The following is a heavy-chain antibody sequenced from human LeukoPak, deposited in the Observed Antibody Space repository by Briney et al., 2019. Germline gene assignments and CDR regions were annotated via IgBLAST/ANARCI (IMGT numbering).Heavy chain of an antibody. CDR3: ARDTLQWLATPNNWFDP. J-gene: IGHJ5*02. V-gene: IGHV1-2*02. CDR1: GYTFTCYY. Sequence: ASVTVTRKSSGYTFTCYYMHWQRQAPGQGLELMGWTNPNSGGTNYAQKFQGRVTMTRDTSISTAYMEMSRLRSDDTAVYYCARDTLQWLATPNNWFDPWGQGTLVTVSS. D-gene: IGHD6-19*01. CDR2: TNPNSGGT.